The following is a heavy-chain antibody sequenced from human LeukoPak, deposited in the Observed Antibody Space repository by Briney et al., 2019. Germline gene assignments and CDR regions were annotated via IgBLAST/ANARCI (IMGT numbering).Heavy chain of an antibody. CDR2: ISAYNGNT. CDR1: GYTFTSYG. V-gene: IGHV1-18*01. D-gene: IGHD1-26*01. CDR3: ARDRIVGAEDDAFHF. Sequence: ASVKVSCKASGYTFTSYGISWVRQAPGQGLEWMGWISAYNGNTNYAQKLQGRVTMTADTSTSTAFMELRSLRSDDTAVYYCARDRIVGAEDDAFHFWGQGTMVTVSS. J-gene: IGHJ3*01.